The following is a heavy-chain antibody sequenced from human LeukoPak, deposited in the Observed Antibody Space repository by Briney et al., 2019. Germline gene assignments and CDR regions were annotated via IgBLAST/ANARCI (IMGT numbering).Heavy chain of an antibody. CDR1: GYSISSGYY. CDR2: IYHSGST. D-gene: IGHD2-21*01. CDR3: ARRLVALQGFDY. Sequence: SETLSLTCAVSGYSISSGYYWGWIRQPPGKGLEWIGSIYHSGSTYYNPSLKSRVTISVDTSKNKFSLKLSSVTAADTAVYYCARRLVALQGFDYWGQGTLVTVSS. J-gene: IGHJ4*02. V-gene: IGHV4-38-2*01.